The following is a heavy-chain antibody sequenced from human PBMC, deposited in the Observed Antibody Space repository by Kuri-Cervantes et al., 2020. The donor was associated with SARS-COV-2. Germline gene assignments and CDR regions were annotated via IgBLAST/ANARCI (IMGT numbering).Heavy chain of an antibody. CDR2: IIPIFDTA. V-gene: IGHV1-69*13. J-gene: IGHJ6*02. Sequence: SVKVSCKASGGTFSNYAISWVRQAPGQGLEWMGGIIPIFDTANYAQKFQGRVTITADESTTTAYMELSSLKSEDTAVYYCAGGGGGYDLFRYYYYNMDVWGQGTTVTVSS. CDR3: AGGGGGYDLFRYYYYNMDV. CDR1: GGTFSNYA. D-gene: IGHD5-12*01.